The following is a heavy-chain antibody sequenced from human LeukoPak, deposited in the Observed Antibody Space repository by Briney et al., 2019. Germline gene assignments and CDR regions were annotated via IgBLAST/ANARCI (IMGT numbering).Heavy chain of an antibody. Sequence: ASVKISCKASGFKFTNFYFHWVRQAPGQGLEWMGIINPSGGTTNYTQKFPGNITITRDTSPITDYIEMTSLTSEDTAVYYCARSEYSKSIWFDPWGQGTLVTVSS. CDR1: GFKFTNFY. V-gene: IGHV1-46*01. D-gene: IGHD6-6*01. CDR2: INPSGGTT. CDR3: ARSEYSKSIWFDP. J-gene: IGHJ5*02.